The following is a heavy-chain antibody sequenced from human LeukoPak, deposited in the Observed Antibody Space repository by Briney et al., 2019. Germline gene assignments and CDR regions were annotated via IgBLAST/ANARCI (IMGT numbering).Heavy chain of an antibody. CDR1: GGSISSGGYY. V-gene: IGHV4-31*03. Sequence: PSQTLSLTCTVSGGSISSGGYYWSWIRQHPGKGLEWIGYIYYSGSTYYNPSLKSRVTISVDTSKNQFSLKLSSVTAADTAVYYCAREVPTTVTTANWFDPWGQGTLVTVSS. D-gene: IGHD4-11*01. CDR3: AREVPTTVTTANWFDP. J-gene: IGHJ5*02. CDR2: IYYSGST.